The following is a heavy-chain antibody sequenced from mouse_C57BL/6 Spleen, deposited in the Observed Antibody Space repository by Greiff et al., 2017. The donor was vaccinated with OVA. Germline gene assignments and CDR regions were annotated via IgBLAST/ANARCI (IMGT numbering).Heavy chain of an antibody. J-gene: IGHJ2*01. V-gene: IGHV1-64*01. CDR3: ARSMDYGSSYDFDY. Sequence: QVQLQQPGAELVKPGASVKLSCKASGYTFTSYWMHWVKQRPGQGLEWIGMIHPNSGSTNYNEKFKSKATLTVDKSSSTAYMQLSSLTSEDSEVYYCARSMDYGSSYDFDYWGQGTTLTVSS. CDR2: IHPNSGST. D-gene: IGHD1-1*01. CDR1: GYTFTSYW.